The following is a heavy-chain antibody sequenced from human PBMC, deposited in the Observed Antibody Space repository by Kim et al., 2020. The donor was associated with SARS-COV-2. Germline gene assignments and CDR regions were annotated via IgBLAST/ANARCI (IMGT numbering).Heavy chain of an antibody. CDR1: GGSISSSSYY. CDR2: MYYSGSA. V-gene: IGHV4-39*01. J-gene: IGHJ4*02. Sequence: SETLSLTCTVSGGSISSSSYYWGWIRQPPGKGLEWIGSMYYSGSAYYNPSLKSRVTISVDTSKNQFSLKLSSVPAADTAVYYCVRHRGQWLRNSFDYWGQGTLVTVSS. D-gene: IGHD5-12*01. CDR3: VRHRGQWLRNSFDY.